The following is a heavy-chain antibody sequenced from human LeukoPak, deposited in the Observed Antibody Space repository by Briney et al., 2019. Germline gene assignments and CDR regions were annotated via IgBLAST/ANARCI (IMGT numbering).Heavy chain of an antibody. V-gene: IGHV4-34*01. J-gene: IGHJ4*02. Sequence: PSETLSLTCAVYGGSFSGYYWSWIRQPPVKGLEWIGEINHSGSTNYNPSLKSRVTISVDTSKNQFSLKLSSVTAADTAVYYCASDSRHYFDYWGQGTLVTVSS. CDR1: GGSFSGYY. D-gene: IGHD3-22*01. CDR3: ASDSRHYFDY. CDR2: INHSGST.